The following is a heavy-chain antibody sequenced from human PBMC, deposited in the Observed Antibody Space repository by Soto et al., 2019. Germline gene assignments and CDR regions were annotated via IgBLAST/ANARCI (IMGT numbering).Heavy chain of an antibody. J-gene: IGHJ4*02. D-gene: IGHD3-10*01. CDR2: ISGGGDTT. Sequence: EVQLLESGGCLVQPGGSLRLSCAASGFTFSNNAMTWVRQAPGKGLEWVSAISGGGDTTSYADSVKGRFTVSRDGSKNTLYLQMSSLIAEDTALYYCAKGRGGSGSLTPPVDFWGQGTLVTVSS. CDR3: AKGRGGSGSLTPPVDF. V-gene: IGHV3-23*01. CDR1: GFTFSNNA.